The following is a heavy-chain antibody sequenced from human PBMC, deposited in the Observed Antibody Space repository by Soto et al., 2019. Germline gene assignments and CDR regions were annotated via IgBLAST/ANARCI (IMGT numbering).Heavy chain of an antibody. CDR3: ERTHSGSYYSVFNY. J-gene: IGHJ4*02. D-gene: IGHD1-26*01. Sequence: SETLSLTCVVSNFSISSGYYWGWIRQSPGKGLEWIASIYRSGTTSHNPSLKSRVTISVDPSKNQFSLMLTAVTAADTAVYYCERTHSGSYYSVFNYSGRRSRLTVSS. CDR2: IYRSGTT. CDR1: NFSISSGYY. V-gene: IGHV4-38-2*01.